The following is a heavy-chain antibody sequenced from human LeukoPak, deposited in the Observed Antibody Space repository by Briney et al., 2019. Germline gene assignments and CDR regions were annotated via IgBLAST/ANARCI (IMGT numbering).Heavy chain of an antibody. CDR1: GGTFSSYA. D-gene: IGHD6-19*01. V-gene: IGHV1-69*05. CDR3: ASALVSMGSGWYNFDY. Sequence: SVKVSCKASGGTFSSYAISWVRQAPGQGLEWMGGIIPIFGTANYAQKFQGRVTITTDESTSTAYMELSSLRSEDTAVYYCASALVSMGSGWYNFDYWSEGTLVTVSS. CDR2: IIPIFGTA. J-gene: IGHJ4*02.